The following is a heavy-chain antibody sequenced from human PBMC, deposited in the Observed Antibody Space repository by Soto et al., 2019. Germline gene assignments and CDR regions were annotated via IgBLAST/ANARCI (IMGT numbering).Heavy chain of an antibody. CDR2: INPYNGNT. Sequence: QVQLVQSGAEVKKPGASVKVSCKASGYTFTSYGISWVRQAPGQGLEWMGWINPYNGNTNYAQKLQGRVTMTTDTSTNPAYRELRSLRSDATAVYYCARDWFGIDYWGQGTLVTVSS. CDR1: GYTFTSYG. CDR3: ARDWFGIDY. V-gene: IGHV1-18*01. J-gene: IGHJ4*02. D-gene: IGHD3-16*01.